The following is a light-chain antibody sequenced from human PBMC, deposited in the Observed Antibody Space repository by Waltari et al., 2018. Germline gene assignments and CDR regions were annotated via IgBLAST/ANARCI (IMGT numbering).Light chain of an antibody. Sequence: QLVLTQSPSASASLRASVKLTCTLSSGHSSNIIAWHQQQPEKGPRYLMKVNSDGSHTKGDGIPDRFSGSGSGAERYLTISSVQSEDEADYYCQTGGHGTWVFGGGTKLTVL. CDR1: SGHSSNI. V-gene: IGLV4-69*01. CDR3: QTGGHGTWV. CDR2: VNSDGSH. J-gene: IGLJ3*02.